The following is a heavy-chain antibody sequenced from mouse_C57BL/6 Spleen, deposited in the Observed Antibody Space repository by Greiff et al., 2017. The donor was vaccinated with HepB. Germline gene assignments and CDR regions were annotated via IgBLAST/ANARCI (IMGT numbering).Heavy chain of an antibody. D-gene: IGHD3-2*02. CDR1: GFNIKDYY. CDR2: IDPEDGDT. J-gene: IGHJ3*01. Sequence: VHVKQSGAELVRPGASVKLSCTASGFNIKDYYMHWVKQRPEQGLEWIGRIDPEDGDTEYAPKFQGKATMTADTSSNTAYLQLSSLTSEDTAVYYCTHSSGPWFAYWGQGTLVTVSA. CDR3: THSSGPWFAY. V-gene: IGHV14-1*01.